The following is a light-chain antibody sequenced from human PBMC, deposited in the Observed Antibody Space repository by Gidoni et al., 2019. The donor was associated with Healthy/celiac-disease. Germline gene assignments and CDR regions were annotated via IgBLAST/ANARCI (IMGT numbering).Light chain of an antibody. CDR2: GAS. J-gene: IGKJ2*01. CDR1: QSVSSSY. V-gene: IGKV3-20*01. CDR3: QQYGSSTYT. Sequence: EIVLTQSPGTLSLSPGERATLSCRASQSVSSSYLAWYQQKPGQAPRLLIYGASSRATGIPDRFSGSGSGTDFTLTISRLEPEDFAVYYCQQYGSSTYTFGQXPKLEIK.